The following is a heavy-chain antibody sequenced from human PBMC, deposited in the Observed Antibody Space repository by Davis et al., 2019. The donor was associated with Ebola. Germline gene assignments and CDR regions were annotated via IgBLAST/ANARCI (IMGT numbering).Heavy chain of an antibody. CDR2: ISAYNGNT. V-gene: IGHV1-18*01. D-gene: IGHD3-10*01. J-gene: IGHJ6*02. CDR3: ARISITMVRGVIGNYYYYGMDV. Sequence: AASVKVSCKASGYTFTSYGISWVRQAPGQGLEWMGWISAYNGNTNYAQKLQGRVTMTTDTSTSTAYMELRSLRSDDTAVYYCARISITMVRGVIGNYYYYGMDVWGQGTTVTVSS. CDR1: GYTFTSYG.